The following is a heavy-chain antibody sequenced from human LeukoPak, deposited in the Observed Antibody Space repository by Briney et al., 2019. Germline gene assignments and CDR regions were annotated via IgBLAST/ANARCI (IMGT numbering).Heavy chain of an antibody. CDR3: ARDKVTDFGYGMDV. J-gene: IGHJ6*04. V-gene: IGHV3-7*03. Sequence: GGSLRLSCAASGFTFSSYWMSWVRQAPGKGLEWVANIKQDGSEKYYVDSVKGRFTISRDNAKNSLYLQMNSLRAEDTAVCYCARDKVTDFGYGMDVWGKGTTVTVSS. D-gene: IGHD3-3*01. CDR1: GFTFSSYW. CDR2: IKQDGSEK.